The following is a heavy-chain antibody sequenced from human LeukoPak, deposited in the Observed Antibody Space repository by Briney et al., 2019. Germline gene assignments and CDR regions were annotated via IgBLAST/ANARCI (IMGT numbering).Heavy chain of an antibody. D-gene: IGHD6-13*01. Sequence: SETLSLTCTVSGGSISSYYWSWIRQPAGKGLEWIGRIYTSGSTNYNPSLKSRVTISVDTSKNQFSLKLSSVTAADTAVYYCARGHSSSWYANRPNWFDPWGQGTLVTVSS. V-gene: IGHV4-4*07. CDR3: ARGHSSSWYANRPNWFDP. CDR2: IYTSGST. J-gene: IGHJ5*02. CDR1: GGSISSYY.